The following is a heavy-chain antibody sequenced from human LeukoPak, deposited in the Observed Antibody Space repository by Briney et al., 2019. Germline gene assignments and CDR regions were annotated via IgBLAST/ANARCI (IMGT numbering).Heavy chain of an antibody. CDR1: GFTIGPYA. Sequence: PGGALRLSCAASGFTIGPYAMYWVRQGPGRGLEWVSVKADGSGTFYADSVRGRFTTSRDNSKNSLYLQMNSLTSEDTALYYCATWAFYHNLDVWGQGTTVIVPS. CDR3: ATWAFYHNLDV. V-gene: IGHV3-43*02. D-gene: IGHD2/OR15-2a*01. CDR2: KADGSGT. J-gene: IGHJ6*02.